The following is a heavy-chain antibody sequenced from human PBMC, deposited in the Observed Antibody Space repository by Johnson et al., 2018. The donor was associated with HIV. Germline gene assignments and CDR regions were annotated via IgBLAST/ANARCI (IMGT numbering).Heavy chain of an antibody. CDR2: IYSGGRT. Sequence: VQLVESGGGLVQPGGSLRLSCAASGFTVSNIYMSWVRQAPGKGLEWVSVIYSGGRTDYADSVKGRFTISRYNSNNTLFLHMSGLRGEDTAVYYCAKSPGKDHGGKSGAFDIWDQGTMVTVSS. D-gene: IGHD4-23*01. J-gene: IGHJ3*02. CDR1: GFTVSNIY. V-gene: IGHV3-66*01. CDR3: AKSPGKDHGGKSGAFDI.